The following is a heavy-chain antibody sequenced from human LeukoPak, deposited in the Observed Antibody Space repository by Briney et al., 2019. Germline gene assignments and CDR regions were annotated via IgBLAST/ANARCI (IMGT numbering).Heavy chain of an antibody. J-gene: IGHJ4*02. CDR3: TRRRPGHYYDY. Sequence: GGSLRLSCVVSGFTFSGYSMNWVRQAPGKGLEWISYISGSGNTIFYTDAMKGRFTVSRDNAKKSLYLQMDSLRDGDTAVYYCTRRRPGHYYDYWGQGTLVTVSS. CDR2: ISGSGNTI. D-gene: IGHD7-27*01. CDR1: GFTFSGYS. V-gene: IGHV3-48*02.